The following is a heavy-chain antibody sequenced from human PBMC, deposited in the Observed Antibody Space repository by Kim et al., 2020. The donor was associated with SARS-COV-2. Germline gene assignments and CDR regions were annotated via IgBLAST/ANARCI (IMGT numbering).Heavy chain of an antibody. CDR2: IHQTGGT. D-gene: IGHD2-21*01. CDR1: GVSISSSNW. V-gene: IGHV4-4*02. J-gene: IGHJ4*02. Sequence: SETLSLTCAVSGVSISSSNWWSWVRQAPGKGLEWIGEIHQTGGTNYSPSLNSRVTISVDKSKNQLSLRLSSVAAADSAVYYCARGLWTDYWGQGILVTVSS. CDR3: ARGLWTDY.